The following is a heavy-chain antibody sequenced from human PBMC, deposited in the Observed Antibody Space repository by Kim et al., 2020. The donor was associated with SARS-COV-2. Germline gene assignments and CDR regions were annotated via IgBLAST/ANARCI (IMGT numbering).Heavy chain of an antibody. D-gene: IGHD3-22*01. CDR3: ARNRYYYDSSGHYEESYYYGMDV. J-gene: IGHJ6*02. V-gene: IGHV3-33*01. CDR1: GFTFSSYG. CDR2: IWYDGSNK. Sequence: GGSLRLSCAASGFTFSSYGMHWVRQAPGKGLEWVAVIWYDGSNKYYADSVKGRFTISRDNSKNTLYLQMNSLRAEDTAVYYCARNRYYYDSSGHYEESYYYGMDVWGQGTTVTVSS.